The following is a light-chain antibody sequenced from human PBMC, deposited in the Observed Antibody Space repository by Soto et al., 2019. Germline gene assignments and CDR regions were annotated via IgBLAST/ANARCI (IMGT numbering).Light chain of an antibody. J-gene: IGLJ1*01. V-gene: IGLV2-14*01. Sequence: QSALTQPASVSGSPGQSIAISCTGTSSDVGGYDDVSWYQQHPDKAPKLMIYEVTKRPSGVSNRFSGSKSGNTASLTISGLEPEDEADYYCSSHTSGSTRVFGSGTKLTVL. CDR3: SSHTSGSTRV. CDR1: SSDVGGYDD. CDR2: EVT.